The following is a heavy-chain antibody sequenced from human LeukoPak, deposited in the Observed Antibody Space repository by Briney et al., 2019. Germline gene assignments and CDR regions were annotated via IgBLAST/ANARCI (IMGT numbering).Heavy chain of an antibody. CDR3: ARDPGYCSSTSCYGMDV. V-gene: IGHV3-66*01. J-gene: IGHJ6*02. Sequence: GGSLRLSCAASGFTFSSYAMSWVRQAPGKGLEWVSVIYSGGSTYYADSVKGRFTISRNNPKNTLYLQMNSLRAEDTAVYYCARDPGYCSSTSCYGMDVWGQGTTVTVSS. CDR1: GFTFSSYA. D-gene: IGHD2-2*01. CDR2: IYSGGST.